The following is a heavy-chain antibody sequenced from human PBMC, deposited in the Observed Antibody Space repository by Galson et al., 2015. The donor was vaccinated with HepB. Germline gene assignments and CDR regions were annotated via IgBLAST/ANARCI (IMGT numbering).Heavy chain of an antibody. J-gene: IGHJ4*02. D-gene: IGHD4-17*01. CDR2: ISASGTYT. CDR3: ARVAASDYGDHAHFDY. Sequence: SLRLSCAASGFTFSDYYMTWIRQAPGKGQEWLSYISASGTYTNYADSVKGRFTISRDNAKNSLYLQMNSLRAEDTAVFYCARVAASDYGDHAHFDYWGQGTLVTVSS. V-gene: IGHV3-11*06. CDR1: GFTFSDYY.